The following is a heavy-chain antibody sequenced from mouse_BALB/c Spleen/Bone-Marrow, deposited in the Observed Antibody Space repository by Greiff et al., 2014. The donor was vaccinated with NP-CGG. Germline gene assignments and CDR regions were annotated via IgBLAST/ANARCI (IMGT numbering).Heavy chain of an antibody. Sequence: QVQLQQSGPGLVAPSQSLSITCTVSGFSLSGYGVSWVRQPSGEGLEWLGVIWGDGSINYHSALISRLSISKDNSKSQVFLELNSLQTDDTATYYCAKTNRYGYAMDCWGQGTSVTVSS. J-gene: IGHJ4*01. CDR1: GFSLSGYG. CDR3: AKTNRYGYAMDC. CDR2: IWGDGSI. D-gene: IGHD1-1*01. V-gene: IGHV2-3*01.